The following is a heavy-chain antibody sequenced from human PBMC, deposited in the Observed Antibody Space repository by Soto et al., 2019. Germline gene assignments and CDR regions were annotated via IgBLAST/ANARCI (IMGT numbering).Heavy chain of an antibody. CDR3: ARGAYGDYADY. CDR2: ISYDGSNK. CDR1: GFTFSSYA. D-gene: IGHD4-17*01. V-gene: IGHV3-30-3*01. J-gene: IGHJ4*02. Sequence: LRLSCAASGFTFSSYAMHWVRQAPGKGLEWVAVISYDGSNKYYADSVKGRFTISRDNSKNTLYLQMNSLRAEDTAVYYCARGAYGDYADYWGQGTLVTVSS.